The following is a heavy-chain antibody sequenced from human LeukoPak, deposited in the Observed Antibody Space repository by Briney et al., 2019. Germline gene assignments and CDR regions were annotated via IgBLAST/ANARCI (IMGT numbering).Heavy chain of an antibody. V-gene: IGHV3-23*01. J-gene: IGHJ6*03. Sequence: GGSLRLSCAASGFTFSSYSMTWVRQAPGKGLEWVSAISYSGGSTYYADSVKGRFTISGDNSKNTLCLQMNNLRAEDTAVYFCAKSVVRGVIDYMDVWGKGTTVTVSS. D-gene: IGHD3-10*01. CDR1: GFTFSSYS. CDR3: AKSVVRGVIDYMDV. CDR2: ISYSGGST.